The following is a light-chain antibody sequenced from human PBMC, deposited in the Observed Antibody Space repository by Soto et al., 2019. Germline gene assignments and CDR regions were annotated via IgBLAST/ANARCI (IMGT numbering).Light chain of an antibody. Sequence: EIVLTQSPGTLPLSPGERATLSCRASQSVSSSYLVWYQQKPGQAPRPLIYGASSRATGIPDRFSGSGSGTDFTITISRLEAPDLAVYYCQPFGSSPFTFGQGTKLEIK. CDR2: GAS. CDR1: QSVSSSY. CDR3: QPFGSSPFT. J-gene: IGKJ2*01. V-gene: IGKV3-20*01.